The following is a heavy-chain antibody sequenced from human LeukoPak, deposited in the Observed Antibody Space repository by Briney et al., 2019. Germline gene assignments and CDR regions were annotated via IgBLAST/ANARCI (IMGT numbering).Heavy chain of an antibody. CDR3: ARAADPHTSGSYPYFDY. J-gene: IGHJ4*02. Sequence: GASVKVSCKASGYTFTGFHIHWVRQAPGQGLEWMGWINPNSGGTNYAQKFQGRVTMTRDTSISTVYMELSRLRSDDTAVYYCARAADPHTSGSYPYFDYWGQGTLVTVSS. D-gene: IGHD3-10*01. CDR1: GYTFTGFH. V-gene: IGHV1-2*02. CDR2: INPNSGGT.